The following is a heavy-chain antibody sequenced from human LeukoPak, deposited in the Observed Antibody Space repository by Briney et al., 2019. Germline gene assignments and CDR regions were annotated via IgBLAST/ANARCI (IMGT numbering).Heavy chain of an antibody. Sequence: GGSLRLSCAASGFTFSGYGMHWVRQAPGKGLEWVSSISSSSSYIYYADSVKGRFTISRDNAKNSLYLQMNSLRAEDTAVYYCARDKGVGPLDYWGQGTLVTVSS. V-gene: IGHV3-21*01. CDR1: GFTFSGYG. D-gene: IGHD1-26*01. J-gene: IGHJ4*02. CDR2: ISSSSSYI. CDR3: ARDKGVGPLDY.